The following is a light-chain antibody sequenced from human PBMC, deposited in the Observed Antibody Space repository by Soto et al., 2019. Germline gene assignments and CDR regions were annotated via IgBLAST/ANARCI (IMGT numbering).Light chain of an antibody. CDR1: QSVSSSY. Sequence: EIVLTQSPGTLSLSPGERATLSCRASQSVSSSYFAWYQQKPGQAPRLLIYGASCKATGIADRLSGSGSGRDFTLTISRLEPEDFAVYYCQQYGRSPLFTFGPGTKVDIK. CDR3: QQYGRSPLFT. V-gene: IGKV3-20*01. J-gene: IGKJ3*01. CDR2: GAS.